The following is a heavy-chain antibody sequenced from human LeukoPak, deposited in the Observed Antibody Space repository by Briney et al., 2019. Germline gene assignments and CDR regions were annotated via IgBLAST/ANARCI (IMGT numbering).Heavy chain of an antibody. V-gene: IGHV4-59*08. CDR1: GGSIDSYY. CDR3: ATLGDDY. J-gene: IGHJ4*02. D-gene: IGHD3-16*01. Sequence: SETLSLTCTVSGGSIDSYYWSWIGQPPGKGLEWIGYIYHDGSANYNPSLKSRVTLSVDKSKKQFSLKLSSVTAADTAVYYCATLGDDYWGQRTLVTVSS. CDR2: IYHDGSA.